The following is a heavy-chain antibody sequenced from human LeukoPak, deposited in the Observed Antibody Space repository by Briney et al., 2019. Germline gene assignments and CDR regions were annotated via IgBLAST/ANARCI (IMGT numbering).Heavy chain of an antibody. J-gene: IGHJ6*03. CDR2: IYYSGST. V-gene: IGHV4-59*01. CDR1: GGSISSYY. CDR3: AGVDTAYVREYYNYYYMDV. Sequence: SETLSLTCTVSGGSISSYYWSWIRQPPGKGLEWIGYIYYSGSTNYNPSLKSRVTISVDTSKNQFSLKLSSVTAADTAVYYCAGVDTAYVREYYNYYYMDVWGKGTTVTVSS. D-gene: IGHD5-18*01.